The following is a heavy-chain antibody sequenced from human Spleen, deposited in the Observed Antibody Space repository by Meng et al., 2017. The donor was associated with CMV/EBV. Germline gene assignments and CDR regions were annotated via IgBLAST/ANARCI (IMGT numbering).Heavy chain of an antibody. V-gene: IGHV3-21*01. J-gene: IGHJ4*02. CDR1: GFTFSSYS. CDR3: AREGYYYDSGAYYGH. CDR2: ISSSSSYI. Sequence: GGSLRLSCAASGFTFSSYSMNWVRQAPGKGLEWVSSISSSSSYIYYADSVKGRFTISRDNAKNSLYLQMNSLRAEDTAVYYCAREGYYYDSGAYYGHWGQGTLVTVSS. D-gene: IGHD3-22*01.